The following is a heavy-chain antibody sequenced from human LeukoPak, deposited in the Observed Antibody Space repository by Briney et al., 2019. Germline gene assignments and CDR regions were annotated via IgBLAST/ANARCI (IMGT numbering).Heavy chain of an antibody. J-gene: IGHJ4*02. CDR1: GFTFSDYY. D-gene: IGHD3-22*01. V-gene: IGHV3-11*05. Sequence: GGSLRLSCAAAGFTFSDYYISWIRQAAGKGLEWVSYIISRSSYTNYADSVKGRFTISRDNAKNSLYLQMDSLRAEDTAVYYCARVWDTAYYYDSSGYYDVDPPTYYFDYWGQGTLVTVSS. CDR3: ARVWDTAYYYDSSGYYDVDPPTYYFDY. CDR2: IISRSSYT.